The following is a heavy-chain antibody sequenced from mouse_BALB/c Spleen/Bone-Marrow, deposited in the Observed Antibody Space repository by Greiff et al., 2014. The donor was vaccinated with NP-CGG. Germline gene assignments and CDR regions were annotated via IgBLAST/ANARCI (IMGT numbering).Heavy chain of an antibody. D-gene: IGHD2-4*01. CDR1: GYSFTGYT. CDR3: ARGPPLYYDYGFDY. V-gene: IGHV1-18*01. CDR2: INPYNGGT. J-gene: IGHJ2*01. Sequence: SGPELVKPGASVKISCKASGYSFTGYTMNWVKQSHGKDLEWIGLINPYNGGTRYNQKFKGKATLTVDKSSSTAYMELLSLTSEDSAVYYCARGPPLYYDYGFDYWGQGTTLTVSS.